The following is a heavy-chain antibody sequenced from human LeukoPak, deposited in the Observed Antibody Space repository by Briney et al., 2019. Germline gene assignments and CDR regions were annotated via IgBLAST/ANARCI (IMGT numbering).Heavy chain of an antibody. Sequence: SETPSLTCTVSGGSISSYYWSWIRQPPGKGLEWMGYINYSGSTTYNPSLKSRVTISVDTSKNQFSLKLSSVTAADTAVYYCAREAGLYCGGDCYDDAFDIWGQGTMVTVSS. CDR1: GGSISSYY. D-gene: IGHD2-21*02. V-gene: IGHV4-59*01. CDR2: INYSGST. J-gene: IGHJ3*02. CDR3: AREAGLYCGGDCYDDAFDI.